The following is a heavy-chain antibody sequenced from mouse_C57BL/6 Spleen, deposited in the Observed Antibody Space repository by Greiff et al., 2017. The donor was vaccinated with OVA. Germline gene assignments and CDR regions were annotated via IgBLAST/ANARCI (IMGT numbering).Heavy chain of an antibody. J-gene: IGHJ3*01. CDR1: GYTFTDYY. CDR3: ARSDYSNS. D-gene: IGHD2-5*01. V-gene: IGHV1-26*01. CDR2: INPNNGGT. Sequence: VQLQQSGPELVKPGASVKISCKASGYTFTDYYMNWVKQSHGKSLEWIGDINPNNGGTSYNQKFKGKATLTVDKSSSTAYMELRSLTSEDSAVYYCARSDYSNSWGQGTLVTVSA.